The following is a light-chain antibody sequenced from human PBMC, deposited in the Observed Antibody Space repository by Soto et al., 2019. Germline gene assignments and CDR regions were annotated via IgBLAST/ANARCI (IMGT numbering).Light chain of an antibody. J-gene: IGKJ1*01. Sequence: DLQMTQSPSSLSASVGDRVTITCRASQSISSYLNWYQQKPGKAPKLLIYAASSLQSGVPSRFSGSGSWTDFTLTISSLQPEDFATYYCQQSYSTLRTFGQGTKVEIK. CDR3: QQSYSTLRT. V-gene: IGKV1-39*01. CDR2: AAS. CDR1: QSISSY.